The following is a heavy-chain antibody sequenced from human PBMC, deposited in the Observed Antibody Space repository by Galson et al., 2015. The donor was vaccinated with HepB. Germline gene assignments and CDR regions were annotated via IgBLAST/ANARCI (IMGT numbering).Heavy chain of an antibody. CDR2: ISNIDENV. D-gene: IGHD3-16*01. CDR1: GFDFSSFE. CDR3: ARERSWGSSFDY. J-gene: IGHJ4*02. Sequence: SLRLSCAVSGFDFSSFEMNWVRQAPGKGPEWVAHISNIDENVYYAESAKGRFTISRDNAKNSMYLQMDSLRVKDTAFYFCARERSWGSSFDYWGQGTLVTVSS. V-gene: IGHV3-48*03.